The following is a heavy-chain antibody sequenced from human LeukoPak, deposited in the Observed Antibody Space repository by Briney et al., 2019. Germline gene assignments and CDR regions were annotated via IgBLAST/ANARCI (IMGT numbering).Heavy chain of an antibody. D-gene: IGHD5-24*01. V-gene: IGHV1-46*01. J-gene: IGHJ4*02. Sequence: ASVKVSCKASGYTFTSYYMHWVRQAPGQGLEWMAVINPSGGSTTYAQKFQGRVTMTRDPSTSTVYMELSSLRSDDTAVYYCARDGDGYTNGNFDYWGQGTLVTVSS. CDR1: GYTFTSYY. CDR3: ARDGDGYTNGNFDY. CDR2: INPSGGST.